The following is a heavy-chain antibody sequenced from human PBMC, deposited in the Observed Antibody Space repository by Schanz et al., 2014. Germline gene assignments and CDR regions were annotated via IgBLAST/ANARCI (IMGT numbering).Heavy chain of an antibody. J-gene: IGHJ4*02. V-gene: IGHV3-66*01. CDR2: IYSGIGA. D-gene: IGHD3-22*01. CDR1: GFTFSDHY. Sequence: EVQLLDSGGGLVQPGGSLRLSCAASGFTFSDHYMDWVRQAPGKGLEWVSVIYSGIGAYYADSVKDRFTVSRDNSKNTLYLQMNSLRAEDTAVYYCAKDPSHGDYDYYFDYWGQGTLVTVSS. CDR3: AKDPSHGDYDYYFDY.